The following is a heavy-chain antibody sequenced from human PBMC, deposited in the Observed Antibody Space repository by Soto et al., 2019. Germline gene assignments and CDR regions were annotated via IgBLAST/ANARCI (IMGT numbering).Heavy chain of an antibody. D-gene: IGHD6-19*01. J-gene: IGHJ4*02. CDR2: ISGSGTTT. Sequence: EVQLLESGGGLEQPGGSLRLSCAASGFIFSSYALSWVRQAPGKGLEWVSAISGSGTTTYYADSVKGRFTFSRDNSKDMLYLQMNSLRAEDTSVDSAANTDRGWYAPFESWGEGTVVTVSS. CDR3: ANTDRGWYAPFES. V-gene: IGHV3-23*01. CDR1: GFIFSSYA.